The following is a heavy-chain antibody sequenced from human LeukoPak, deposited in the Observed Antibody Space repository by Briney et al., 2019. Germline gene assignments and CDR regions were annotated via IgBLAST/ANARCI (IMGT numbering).Heavy chain of an antibody. V-gene: IGHV4-34*01. CDR2: INHSGST. J-gene: IGHJ5*02. Sequence: SETLSLTCAVYGGSFSGYYWSWIRQPPGKGLEWIGEINHSGSTNYNPSLKSRVTISVDTSKNQFSLKLSSVTAADTAVYYCARGRRGSSSSYSRFRWFDPWGQGTLVTVSS. CDR1: GGSFSGYY. CDR3: ARGRRGSSSSYSRFRWFDP. D-gene: IGHD6-6*01.